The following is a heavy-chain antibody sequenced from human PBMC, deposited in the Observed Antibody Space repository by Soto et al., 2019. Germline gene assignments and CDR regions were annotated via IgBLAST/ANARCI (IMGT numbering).Heavy chain of an antibody. D-gene: IGHD2-2*01. CDR3: ARDCSSTSCYGGYFDY. CDR1: GFTFSNYG. Sequence: EVQLVESGGGLVKPGGSLRLSCAASGFTFSNYGMNWVRQAPGKGLEWVSSISSSGNYMYYADSVKGRFTISRDNAKNSLYLQMNSLRAEDTAVYYCARDCSSTSCYGGYFDYWGQGTLVTVSS. J-gene: IGHJ4*02. V-gene: IGHV3-21*01. CDR2: ISSSGNYM.